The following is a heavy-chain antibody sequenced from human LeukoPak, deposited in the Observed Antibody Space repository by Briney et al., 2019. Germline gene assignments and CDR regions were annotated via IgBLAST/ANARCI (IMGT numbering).Heavy chain of an antibody. CDR2: IYYSGST. D-gene: IGHD6-19*01. CDR1: GGSISSTNW. Sequence: KPSETLSLTCGVSGGSISSTNWWTWVRQPPGEGLEWIGYIYYSGSTNYNPSLKSRVTISVDTSKNQFSLKLSSVTAADTAVYYCARTYSGWYFDYWGQGTLVTVSS. V-gene: IGHV4-4*02. J-gene: IGHJ4*02. CDR3: ARTYSGWYFDY.